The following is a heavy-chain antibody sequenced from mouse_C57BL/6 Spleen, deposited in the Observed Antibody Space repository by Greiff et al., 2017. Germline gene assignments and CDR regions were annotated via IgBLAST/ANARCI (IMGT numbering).Heavy chain of an antibody. CDR2: ILPGRGST. J-gene: IGHJ2*01. CDR3: ARSSNCPFFDC. V-gene: IGHV1-9*01. D-gene: IGHD4-1*02. Sequence: QVQLQQSGAELMKPGASVTLSCKATGYTFTGYWIEWVKQRPGHGLEWIGEILPGRGSTNYNEKFKGKATFTADTSSNTADLQLSSLTTEDTAIYYCARSSNCPFFDCWGAGTTLTVSS. CDR1: GYTFTGYW.